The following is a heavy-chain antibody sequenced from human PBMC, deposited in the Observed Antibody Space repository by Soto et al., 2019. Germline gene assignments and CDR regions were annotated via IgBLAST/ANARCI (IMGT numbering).Heavy chain of an antibody. Sequence: GGSLRLSCAASGFTFRSYAMNWVRQTQEKGLEWVSSISSTSTYTHYADSVKGRLTISRDNANNSLFLQVNSLRAEDTAIYYCARDLELAGNYWGQGALVTVSS. CDR3: ARDLELAGNY. J-gene: IGHJ4*02. CDR2: ISSTSTYT. D-gene: IGHD6-19*01. V-gene: IGHV3-21*01. CDR1: GFTFRSYA.